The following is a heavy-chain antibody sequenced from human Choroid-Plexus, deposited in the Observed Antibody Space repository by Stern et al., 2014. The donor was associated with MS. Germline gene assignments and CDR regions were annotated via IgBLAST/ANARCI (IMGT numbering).Heavy chain of an antibody. J-gene: IGHJ6*02. V-gene: IGHV1-2*02. D-gene: IGHD3-3*01. CDR2: INPNTGGT. Sequence: QVQLVQSGAEVKKPGASVKVSCKTSGYIFTGYYINWVRLAPGQGLEWMAWINPNTGGTKYAQKFQGRVTMNRDTSISTAYVELSSLTSDDTAVYYCARDQRGITIFGVVTDYYYLGMDVWGQGTTVTVSS. CDR3: ARDQRGITIFGVVTDYYYLGMDV. CDR1: GYIFTGYY.